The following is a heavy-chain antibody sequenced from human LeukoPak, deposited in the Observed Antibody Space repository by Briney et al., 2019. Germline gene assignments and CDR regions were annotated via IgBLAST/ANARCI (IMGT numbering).Heavy chain of an antibody. D-gene: IGHD3-9*01. CDR1: GFTFTDFY. V-gene: IGHV3-11*01. CDR2: ISSSGTTI. CDR3: ARALTGFIPGN. Sequence: GSLRLSCAASGFTFTDFYISWIRQAPGKGLEWVSYISSSGTTIYYADSVMGRFTISRDNAKNSLYLQMNSLRAEDTAVYYCARALTGFIPGNWGQGTLVTVSS. J-gene: IGHJ4*02.